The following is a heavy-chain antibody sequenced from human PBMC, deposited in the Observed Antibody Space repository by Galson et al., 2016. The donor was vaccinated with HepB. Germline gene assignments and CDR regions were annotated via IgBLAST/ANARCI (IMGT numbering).Heavy chain of an antibody. Sequence: SVKVSCKASGYTFTNYGINWVRQAPGQGLEWMGWISAYNGNTVYAQKLQGRVTMTTDTSTSTAYMELRSLRSDDTAVYYRARDLENYDFWSGYYKCLDYWGQGTLVTVSS. CDR1: GYTFTNYG. V-gene: IGHV1-18*01. D-gene: IGHD3-3*01. CDR2: ISAYNGNT. CDR3: ARDLENYDFWSGYYKCLDY. J-gene: IGHJ4*02.